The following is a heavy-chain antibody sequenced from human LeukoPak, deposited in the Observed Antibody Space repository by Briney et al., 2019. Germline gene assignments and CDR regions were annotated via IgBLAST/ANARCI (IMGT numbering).Heavy chain of an antibody. V-gene: IGHV1-69*05. CDR3: AGRDHDYGDYVYFQH. CDR2: IIPIFGTA. Sequence: VASVKVSCKASGGTFSSYAISWVRQAPGQGLEWMGRIIPIFGTANYAQKFQGRVTITTDESTSTAYMELSSLRSEDTAVYYCAGRDHDYGDYVYFQHWGQGTLVTVSS. CDR1: GGTFSSYA. J-gene: IGHJ1*01. D-gene: IGHD4-17*01.